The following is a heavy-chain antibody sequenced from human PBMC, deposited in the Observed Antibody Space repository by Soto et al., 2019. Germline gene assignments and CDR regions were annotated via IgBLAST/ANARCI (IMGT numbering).Heavy chain of an antibody. D-gene: IGHD3-3*02. Sequence: QVRLVQSGAEVKKPGSSVKVSCKPSGCTFSRYAISWVRQAPGQGLEWMGGIIPIFVTANYAQKFQGRVTITADESTSTAYMELSSLRSEDTAVYYCARDLFHFWSGSHDYWGQGTLFTVSS. CDR2: IIPIFVTA. CDR3: ARDLFHFWSGSHDY. J-gene: IGHJ4*02. V-gene: IGHV1-69*01. CDR1: GCTFSRYA.